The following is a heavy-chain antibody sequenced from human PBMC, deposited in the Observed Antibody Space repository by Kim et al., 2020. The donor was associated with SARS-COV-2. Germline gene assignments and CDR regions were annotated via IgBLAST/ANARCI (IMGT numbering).Heavy chain of an antibody. V-gene: IGHV1-3*01. CDR2: INAGNGNT. CDR3: ARVDLAYYYYYYGMDV. J-gene: IGHJ6*02. Sequence: ASVKVSCKASGYTFTSYAMHWVRQAPGQRLEWMGWINAGNGNTKYSQKFQGRVTITRDTSASTAYMELSSLRSEDTAVYYCARVDLAYYYYYYGMDVWGQGTTVTVSS. CDR1: GYTFTSYA.